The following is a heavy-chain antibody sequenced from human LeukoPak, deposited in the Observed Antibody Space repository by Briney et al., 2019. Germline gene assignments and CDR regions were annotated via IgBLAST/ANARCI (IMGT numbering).Heavy chain of an antibody. CDR2: IYHSGST. Sequence: PSQTLSLTCTVSGGSISSGGYYWTWIRQPPGKGLEWIGYIYHSGSTYYNPSLKSRVTISVDRSKNQFSLKLSSVTAADTAVYYCARGVTIFGVVIPYFDYWGQGTLVTVSS. J-gene: IGHJ4*02. CDR3: ARGVTIFGVVIPYFDY. CDR1: GGSISSGGYY. D-gene: IGHD3-3*01. V-gene: IGHV4-30-2*01.